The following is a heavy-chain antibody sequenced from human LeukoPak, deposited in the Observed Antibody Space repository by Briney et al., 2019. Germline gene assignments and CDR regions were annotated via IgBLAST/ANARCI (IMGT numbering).Heavy chain of an antibody. J-gene: IGHJ3*02. CDR3: ARDLHYYDILTGYSRHDAFDI. CDR1: GGSISSSSYY. CDR2: IYYSGST. D-gene: IGHD3-9*01. Sequence: SETLSLTCTVSGGSISSSSYYWGWIRQPPGKGLEWIGSIYYSGSTYYNPSLKSRVTISVDTSKNQFSLKLSSVTAADTAVYYCARDLHYYDILTGYSRHDAFDIWGQGTMVTVSS. V-gene: IGHV4-39*07.